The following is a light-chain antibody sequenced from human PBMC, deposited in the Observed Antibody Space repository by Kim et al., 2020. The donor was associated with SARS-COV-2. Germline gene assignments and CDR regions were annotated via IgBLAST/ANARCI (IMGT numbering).Light chain of an antibody. CDR3: QQLNSFPPV. CDR2: EAT. V-gene: IGKV1-9*01. J-gene: IGKJ3*01. Sequence: TSVGDRVTITCRASQGISTYLALYQQKPGKAPNLLIYEATTLQSRVPSRFSGGESGTDFTLAISSLQPEDFATYYCQQLNSFPPVFGPGTKVDIK. CDR1: QGISTY.